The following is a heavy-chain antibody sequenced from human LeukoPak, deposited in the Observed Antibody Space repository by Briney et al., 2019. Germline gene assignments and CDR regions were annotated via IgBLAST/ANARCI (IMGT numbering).Heavy chain of an antibody. V-gene: IGHV1-69*13. CDR3: ARAGDSSGYYYSLSYYFDY. Sequence: SVKVSCKASGGTFSSYAISWVRQAPGQGLEWMGGIIPIFGTANYAQKFQGRVTITADESTSTAYMELSSLRSEDTAVYYCARAGDSSGYYYSLSYYFDYWGQGTLVTVSS. CDR1: GGTFSSYA. CDR2: IIPIFGTA. J-gene: IGHJ4*02. D-gene: IGHD3-22*01.